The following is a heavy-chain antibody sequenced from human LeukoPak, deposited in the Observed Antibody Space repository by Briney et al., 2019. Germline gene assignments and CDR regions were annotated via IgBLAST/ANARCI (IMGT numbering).Heavy chain of an antibody. CDR1: GFTVSSNY. D-gene: IGHD4-17*01. CDR2: IWYDGSNK. Sequence: PGGSLRLSCAASGFTVSSNYMSWVRQAPGKGLEWVAVIWYDGSNKYYADSVKGRFTISRDNSKNTLYLQMNSLRAEDTAVYYCARDRNDYGEIDYWGQGTLVTVSS. CDR3: ARDRNDYGEIDY. J-gene: IGHJ4*02. V-gene: IGHV3-33*08.